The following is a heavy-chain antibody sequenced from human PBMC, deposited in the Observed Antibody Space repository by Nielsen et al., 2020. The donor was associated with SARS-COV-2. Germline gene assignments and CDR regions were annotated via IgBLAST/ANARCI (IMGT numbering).Heavy chain of an antibody. CDR1: GFTFSSYG. CDR2: ISYDGSNK. D-gene: IGHD2-2*01. V-gene: IGHV3-30*03. CDR3: AREGGYCSSTSCLRGAFDI. J-gene: IGHJ3*02. Sequence: GGSLRLSCAASGFTFSSYGMHWVRQAPGKGLEWVAVISYDGSNKYYADSVKGRFTISRDNSKNTLYLQMNSLRAEDTAVYYCAREGGYCSSTSCLRGAFDIWGQGTMVTVSS.